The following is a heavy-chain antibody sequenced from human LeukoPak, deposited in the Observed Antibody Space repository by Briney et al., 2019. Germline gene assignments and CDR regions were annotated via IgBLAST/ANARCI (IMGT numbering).Heavy chain of an antibody. D-gene: IGHD6-13*01. CDR3: ARHLPVAAAGMFDF. J-gene: IGHJ4*02. CDR1: GGSISSYY. V-gene: IGHV4-59*08. CDR2: IHYSGST. Sequence: SETLSLTCIVSGGSISSYYWSWIRQPPAKGLEWTGYIHYSGSTNYNPSLKSRVTISVDTSKNQFSLRLSSVTAADTAVYYCARHLPVAAAGMFDFWGQGTLVTVS.